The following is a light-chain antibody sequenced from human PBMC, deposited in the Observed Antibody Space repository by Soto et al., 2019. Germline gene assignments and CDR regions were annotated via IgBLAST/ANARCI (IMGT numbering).Light chain of an antibody. CDR3: QKYGNFWT. V-gene: IGKV3-20*01. CDR2: GAS. J-gene: IGKJ1*01. Sequence: TVMTQSPDTESLSTGERATLSCRASQNVSSNLLVWYQQHPGQAPRLLIYGASSRATGIPDRFSGSGSGTDFSLTIRRLARDDFAVYYWQKYGNFWTLGQGTKVDIK. CDR1: QNVSSNL.